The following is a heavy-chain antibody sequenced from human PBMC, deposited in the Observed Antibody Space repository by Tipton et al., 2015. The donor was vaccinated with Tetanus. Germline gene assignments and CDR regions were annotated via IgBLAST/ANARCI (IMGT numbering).Heavy chain of an antibody. D-gene: IGHD1-20*01. Sequence: VQLVQSGAEVKKPGESLKISCKGSGYSFTSYWIGWVRQMHGKGLEWMGIIYPGDSDTRYSPSFQGQVTISADKSISTAYLQWSSLKASDTAMYYCARGLSYNWKGEAGFDIWGQGTMVTVSS. J-gene: IGHJ3*02. CDR2: IYPGDSDT. CDR1: GYSFTSYW. V-gene: IGHV5-51*01. CDR3: ARGLSYNWKGEAGFDI.